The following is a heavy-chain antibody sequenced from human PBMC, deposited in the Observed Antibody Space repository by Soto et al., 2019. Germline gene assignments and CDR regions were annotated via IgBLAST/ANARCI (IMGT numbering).Heavy chain of an antibody. J-gene: IGHJ5*02. Sequence: SETLSLTCTVSGGSISNKRYYWGWIRQPPGKGLEWIGSIHYSGSTYDNPSLKSRVTISVDTSKNQLSLKLKSVTAADTAVYYCARHVSLGYCTPTSCDLLSWLDAWGPGTQVTV. CDR2: IHYSGST. V-gene: IGHV4-39*01. D-gene: IGHD2-2*01. CDR3: ARHVSLGYCTPTSCDLLSWLDA. CDR1: GGSISNKRYY.